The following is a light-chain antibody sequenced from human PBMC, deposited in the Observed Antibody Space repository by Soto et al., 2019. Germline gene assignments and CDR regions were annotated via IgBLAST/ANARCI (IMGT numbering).Light chain of an antibody. V-gene: IGKV1-5*03. CDR1: QNIGSW. J-gene: IGKJ1*01. CDR2: KAS. Sequence: DIQMTQSPSTLSAFVGDRVTITCRASQNIGSWLAWYQQKPGKAPKLLIYKASFLNGGVPVSFSGSGSGTEFNLTINSLQPDDFATYYCQQYNTYPWTFGQGTKVEIK. CDR3: QQYNTYPWT.